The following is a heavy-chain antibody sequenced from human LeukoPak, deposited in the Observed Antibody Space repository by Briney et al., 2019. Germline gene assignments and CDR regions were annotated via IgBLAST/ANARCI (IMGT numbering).Heavy chain of an antibody. CDR3: ARDRNYDGSVYYEDDYFDY. V-gene: IGHV3-7*01. CDR1: GFTFSSYW. CDR2: IKQDGSEK. D-gene: IGHD3-22*01. J-gene: IGHJ4*02. Sequence: GGSPRLSCAASGFTFSSYWMSWVRQAPGKGLEWVANIKQDGSEKYYVDSVKGRFTISRDNAKNSLYLQMNSLRAEDTAVYYCARDRNYDGSVYYEDDYFDYWGQGTLVTVSS.